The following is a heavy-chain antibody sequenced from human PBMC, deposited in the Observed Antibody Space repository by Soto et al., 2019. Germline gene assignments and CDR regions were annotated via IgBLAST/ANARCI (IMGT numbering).Heavy chain of an antibody. Sequence: GGSLRLSCAASGFTFSSFGMHWVRQAPGKGLEWVAVISNDGSQKNYADSVKGRFTVSRDNSKNTLYMYMLSLRPDDTAVYYCVADLGQLDTFDYWGQGTLVTVSS. CDR1: GFTFSSFG. J-gene: IGHJ4*02. V-gene: IGHV3-30*03. CDR2: ISNDGSQK. CDR3: VADLGQLDTFDY. D-gene: IGHD6-6*01.